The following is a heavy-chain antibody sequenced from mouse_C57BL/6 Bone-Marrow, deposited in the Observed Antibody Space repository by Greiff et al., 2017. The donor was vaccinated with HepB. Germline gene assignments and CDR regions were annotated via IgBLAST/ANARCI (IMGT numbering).Heavy chain of an antibody. J-gene: IGHJ4*01. D-gene: IGHD3-3*01. V-gene: IGHV5-6*01. CDR2: ISSVGSYT. Sequence: EVQGVESGGDLVKPGGSLKLSCAASGFTFSSYGMSWVRQTPDKRLEWVATISSVGSYTYYPDSVKGRFTISRDNAKNTLYLQMSRLKSEDTAMYYCARRGHYYAMDYWGQGTSVTVSS. CDR1: GFTFSSYG. CDR3: ARRGHYYAMDY.